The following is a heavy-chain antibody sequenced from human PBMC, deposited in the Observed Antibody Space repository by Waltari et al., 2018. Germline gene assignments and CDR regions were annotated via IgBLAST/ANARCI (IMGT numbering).Heavy chain of an antibody. CDR3: ARGSIGYCSSTSCPAGWFDP. V-gene: IGHV4-38-2*01. J-gene: IGHJ5*02. CDR2: IYHSGST. D-gene: IGHD2-2*01. CDR1: GYSISSGYY. Sequence: QVQLQESGPGLVKPSETLSLTCAVSGYSISSGYYWGWIRQPPGKGLEWIGSIYHSGSTYYNPSLKSRVTISVDTSKNQFSLKLSSVTAADTAVYYCARGSIGYCSSTSCPAGWFDPWGQGTLVTVSS.